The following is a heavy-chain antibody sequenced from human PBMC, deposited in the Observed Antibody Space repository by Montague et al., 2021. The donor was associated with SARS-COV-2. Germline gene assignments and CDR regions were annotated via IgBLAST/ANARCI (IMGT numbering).Heavy chain of an antibody. J-gene: IGHJ4*02. D-gene: IGHD1-26*01. CDR2: MHSTGST. CDR1: GGSINNYF. Sequence: SETLSLTCGVSGGSINNYFWGWIRQSPGKGLEWVGYMHSTGSTACNPSLKSRVIISVDTSKTQISLKLSSVSAADTALYYCARAVVGAKTATIESWGQGTLVTVSS. CDR3: ARAVVGAKTATIES. V-gene: IGHV4-59*01.